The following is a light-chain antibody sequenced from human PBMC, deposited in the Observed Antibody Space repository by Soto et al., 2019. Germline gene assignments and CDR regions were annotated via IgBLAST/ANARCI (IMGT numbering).Light chain of an antibody. Sequence: EILMTQSPVTLSVSPGGRATLSCRASQSVFSNLAWYQQRPGQAPRLLIYGASTRATAIPARFSGSGSGTEFILTISSLQSEDFAVYYCQQYYNWPKTFGQGTKLEIK. J-gene: IGKJ2*01. CDR1: QSVFSN. CDR3: QQYYNWPKT. CDR2: GAS. V-gene: IGKV3-15*01.